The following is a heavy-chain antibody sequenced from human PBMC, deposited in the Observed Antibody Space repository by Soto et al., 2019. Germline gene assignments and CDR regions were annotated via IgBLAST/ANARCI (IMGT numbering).Heavy chain of an antibody. J-gene: IGHJ5*02. CDR1: GGSISSSSYY. V-gene: IGHV4-39*01. CDR3: ARPMSRTPSNWFDP. Sequence: QLQLQESGPGLVKPSETLSLTCTVSGGSISSSSYYWGWIRQPPGKGLEWIGSIYYSGSTYYNPSLKSRVTISVDTSKNQFSLKLSSVTAADTAVYYCARPMSRTPSNWFDPWGQGTLVTVSS. CDR2: IYYSGST.